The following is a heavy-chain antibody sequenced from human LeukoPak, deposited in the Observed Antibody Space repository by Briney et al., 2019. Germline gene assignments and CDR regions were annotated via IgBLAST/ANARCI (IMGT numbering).Heavy chain of an antibody. V-gene: IGHV3-11*04. CDR1: GVTFSDYY. D-gene: IGHD2-15*01. CDR2: ISSSGTTI. Sequence: GGSLRLSCAASGVTFSDYYMSWIRQAPGKGLEWVSYISSSGTTIYYADAVEGRFTISRDNAKNSLYLQMNSLRAEDTAVYYCAGEKTSARIFDYWGQGTLVTVSS. CDR3: AGEKTSARIFDY. J-gene: IGHJ4*02.